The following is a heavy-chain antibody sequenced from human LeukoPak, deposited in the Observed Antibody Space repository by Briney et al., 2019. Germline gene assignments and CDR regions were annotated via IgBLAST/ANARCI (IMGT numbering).Heavy chain of an antibody. D-gene: IGHD1-1*01. J-gene: IGHJ3*02. Sequence: GGSLRLSCAASGFTFSSYAMSWVRQAPGRGLEWVSAISASGDVTYYADSLRGRFTISRDNSKSTLYLQMNGLRAEDTAIFYCAKSLFTSATGTGRAFHIWGQGTRVTVSS. CDR3: AKSLFTSATGTGRAFHI. CDR2: ISASGDVT. CDR1: GFTFSSYA. V-gene: IGHV3-23*01.